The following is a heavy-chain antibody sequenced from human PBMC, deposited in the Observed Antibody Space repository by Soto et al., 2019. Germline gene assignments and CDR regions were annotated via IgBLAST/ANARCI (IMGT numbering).Heavy chain of an antibody. V-gene: IGHV3-30*18. CDR2: ISYDGSNK. Sequence: PGGSLRLSCAASGFTFSSYGMHWVRQAPGKGLEWVAVISYDGSNKYYADSVKGRFTISRDNSKNTLYLQMNSLRAEDTAVYYCAKDHTVERLNMDVWGKGTTVTVSS. J-gene: IGHJ6*03. CDR1: GFTFSSYG. CDR3: AKDHTVERLNMDV. D-gene: IGHD1-1*01.